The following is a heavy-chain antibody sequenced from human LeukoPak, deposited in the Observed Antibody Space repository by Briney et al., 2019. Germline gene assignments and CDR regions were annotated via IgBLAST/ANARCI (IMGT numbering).Heavy chain of an antibody. CDR3: ARVVTSAWRFDP. J-gene: IGHJ5*02. Sequence: ASVKVSCKASGYTFTSYGISWVRQAPGQGLEWMGWISAYNGNTDYAQKLQGRVTMTTDTSTSTAYMELRSLRSDDTAVYYCARVVTSAWRFDPWGQGTLVTVSS. CDR2: ISAYNGNT. D-gene: IGHD2-21*01. CDR1: GYTFTSYG. V-gene: IGHV1-18*01.